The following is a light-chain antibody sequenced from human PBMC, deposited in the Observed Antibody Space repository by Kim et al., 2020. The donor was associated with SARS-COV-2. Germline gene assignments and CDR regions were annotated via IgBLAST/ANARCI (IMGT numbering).Light chain of an antibody. Sequence: IVLTQSPATLSLSPGERATLSCRASQSVTTHLAWYRQKPGQAPRLLIYDASNRTTGIPARFSGSVSGTDFTLTISSLEPEDFGFYYCQQRGTFGQGTKLEIK. CDR2: DAS. CDR1: QSVTTH. V-gene: IGKV3-11*01. CDR3: QQRGT. J-gene: IGKJ2*01.